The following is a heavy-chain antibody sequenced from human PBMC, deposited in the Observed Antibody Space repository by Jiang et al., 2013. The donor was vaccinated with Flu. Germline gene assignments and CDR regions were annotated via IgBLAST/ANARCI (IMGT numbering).Heavy chain of an antibody. D-gene: IGHD1-1*01. CDR3: ARDAVHAEGSEDFDY. V-gene: IGHV1-46*01. Sequence: GAEVKKPGASVKVSCKASGYTFTHYYIHWVRQAPGQGLEWMGLINPTDDWTKYQQNFQDRVTLTSDKSTNTVYMELGGLTSGDTAMYYCARDAVHAEGSEDFDYWGQGTRITVSS. CDR1: GYTFTHYY. CDR2: INPTDDWT. J-gene: IGHJ4*02.